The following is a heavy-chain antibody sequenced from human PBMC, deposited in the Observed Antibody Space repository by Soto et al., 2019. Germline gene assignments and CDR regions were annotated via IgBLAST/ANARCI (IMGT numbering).Heavy chain of an antibody. D-gene: IGHD4-17*01. CDR2: ISAYNGNT. V-gene: IGHV1-18*01. Sequence: ASVKVSCKASGYTFTSYGISWVRRAPGQGLEWMGWISAYNGNTNYAQKLQGRVTMTTDTSTSTAYMELRSLRSDDTAVYYCARVGASSDYGDNFDYWGQGTLVTVSS. CDR1: GYTFTSYG. J-gene: IGHJ4*02. CDR3: ARVGASSDYGDNFDY.